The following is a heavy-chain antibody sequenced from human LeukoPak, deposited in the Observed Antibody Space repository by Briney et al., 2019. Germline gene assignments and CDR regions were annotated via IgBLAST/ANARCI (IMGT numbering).Heavy chain of an antibody. D-gene: IGHD3-10*01. Sequence: PGGSLRHSCAASRFTFSNAWMSWVRQAPGKGLEWVGHIKRKSDGGTPDNAAPVKGRFTISRDDSKNMLYLQMNSLKTEDTAVYYCATDLGGYYSGSGTYWGSLDYWGQGTVVTVSS. J-gene: IGHJ4*02. CDR1: RFTFSNAW. CDR2: IKRKSDGGTP. V-gene: IGHV3-15*01. CDR3: ATDLGGYYSGSGTYWGSLDY.